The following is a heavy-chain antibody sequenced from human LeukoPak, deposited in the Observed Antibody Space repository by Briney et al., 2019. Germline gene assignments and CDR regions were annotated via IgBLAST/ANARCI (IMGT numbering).Heavy chain of an antibody. V-gene: IGHV3-23*01. CDR2: ISVSSGST. D-gene: IGHD3-9*01. CDR3: AKSRLTGYYMPFDY. Sequence: GGSLRLSCAASGFSFSSYAMSWVRQAPGKGLEWVSSISVSSGSTDYADSVKGRFTISRDNSKNTLYLQMSSLRAEDTAVYYCAKSRLTGYYMPFDYWGQGTLVTVSS. J-gene: IGHJ4*02. CDR1: GFSFSSYA.